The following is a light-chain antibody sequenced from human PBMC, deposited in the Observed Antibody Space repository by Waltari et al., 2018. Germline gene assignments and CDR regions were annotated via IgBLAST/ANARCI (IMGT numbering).Light chain of an antibody. CDR2: GES. Sequence: EIVLTQSPGTLSLSPGEGATLSCRASQSVGRSLVGYQQKPGQAPRLLIYGESSRATGIPDRFTGSGSGTDFSLTISRLEPEDFAVYYCQMYVRLPVTFGQGTKVEI. CDR3: QMYVRLPVT. J-gene: IGKJ1*01. CDR1: QSVGRS. V-gene: IGKV3-20*01.